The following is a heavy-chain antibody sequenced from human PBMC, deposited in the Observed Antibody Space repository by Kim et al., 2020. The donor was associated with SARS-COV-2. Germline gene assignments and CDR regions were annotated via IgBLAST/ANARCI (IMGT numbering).Heavy chain of an antibody. Sequence: ASVKVSCKASGYTFTNYGIIWMRQAPGQGLEWMGWVTPYNGYTNYAQKFQGRVTMTTDTSTSTAYMELRSLTSDDTAFYYCASAYCSSTSCSSISTWFEYWGQGPLVTVSS. J-gene: IGHJ4*02. D-gene: IGHD2-2*01. CDR3: ASAYCSSTSCSSISTWFEY. V-gene: IGHV1-18*04. CDR1: GYTFTNYG. CDR2: VTPYNGYT.